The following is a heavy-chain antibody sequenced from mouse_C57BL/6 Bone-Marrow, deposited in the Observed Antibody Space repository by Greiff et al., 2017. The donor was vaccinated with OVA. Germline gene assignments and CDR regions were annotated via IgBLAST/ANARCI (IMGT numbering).Heavy chain of an antibody. CDR2: INPSTGGT. CDR1: GYSFTGYY. D-gene: IGHD1-1*01. J-gene: IGHJ2*01. Sequence: EVQRVESGPELVKPGASVKISCKASGYSFTGYYMNWVKQSPEKSLEWIGEINPSTGGTTYNQKFKAKATLTVDKSSSTAYMQLKSLTSEDSAVYYCARATVVADYWGQGTTLTVSS. CDR3: ARATVVADY. V-gene: IGHV1-42*01.